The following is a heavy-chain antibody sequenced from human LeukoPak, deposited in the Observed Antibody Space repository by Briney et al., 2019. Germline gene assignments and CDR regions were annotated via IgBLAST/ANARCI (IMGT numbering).Heavy chain of an antibody. J-gene: IGHJ6*02. CDR1: GYTFTGYY. CDR3: ARAKRGAAAHGMDV. CDR2: INPNSGGT. Sequence: GASVKVSCKASGYTFTGYYMHWVRQAPGQGLEWMGWINPNSGGTNYAQKFQGRVAMTRDTSISTAYRELSRLRSDDTAVYYCARAKRGAAAHGMDVWGQGTTVTVSS. V-gene: IGHV1-2*02. D-gene: IGHD6-13*01.